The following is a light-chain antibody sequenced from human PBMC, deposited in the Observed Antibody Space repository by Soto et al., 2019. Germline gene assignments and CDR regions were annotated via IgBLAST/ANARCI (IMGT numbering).Light chain of an antibody. Sequence: QSVLTQPPSASGTPGQRVTIYCSGSSSNSGSNTVNWYQQLPGTAPILLISIPPPPPSVVPDRFSGTPSGTSSSLAITGLHSEDEADYYCAAWDTTLNGYVFGTGTKGTVL. V-gene: IGLV1-44*01. J-gene: IGLJ1*01. CDR3: AAWDTTLNGYV. CDR1: SSNSGSNT. CDR2: IPP.